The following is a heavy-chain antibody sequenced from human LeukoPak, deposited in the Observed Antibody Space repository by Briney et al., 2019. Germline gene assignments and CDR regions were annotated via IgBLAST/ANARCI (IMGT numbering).Heavy chain of an antibody. V-gene: IGHV4-39*07. J-gene: IGHJ6*03. CDR3: ASRVAGVYYYYYMDV. CDR1: GGSISSSSYY. CDR2: IYYSGST. Sequence: SETLSLTCTVSGGSISSSSYYWGWIRQPPGKGLEWIGSIYYSGSTYYNPSLKSRVTISVDTSKNQFSLKLSSVTAADTAVYYCASRVAGVYYYYYMDVWGKGTTVTVSS. D-gene: IGHD2-15*01.